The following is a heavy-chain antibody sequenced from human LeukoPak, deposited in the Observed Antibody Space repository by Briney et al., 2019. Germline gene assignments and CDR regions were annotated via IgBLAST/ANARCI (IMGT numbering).Heavy chain of an antibody. CDR2: ISSSSSTI. CDR3: AKDILAAGLFFDY. D-gene: IGHD6-13*01. J-gene: IGHJ4*02. V-gene: IGHV3-48*04. Sequence: PGGSLRLSCAASGFTFSSYSMNWVRQAPGKGLEWVSYISSSSSTIYYADSVKGRFTISRDNAKNSLFLQMNSLRAKDTAVYYCAKDILAAGLFFDYWGQGALVTVSS. CDR1: GFTFSSYS.